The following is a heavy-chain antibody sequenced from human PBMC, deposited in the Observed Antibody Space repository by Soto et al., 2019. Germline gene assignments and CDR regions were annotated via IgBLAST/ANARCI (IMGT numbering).Heavy chain of an antibody. D-gene: IGHD2-21*01. CDR3: ARNCAGECQPYDALDI. V-gene: IGHV1-2*02. J-gene: IGHJ3*02. CDR2: INPNSGGT. Sequence: XSVKVSCKASGCTFTCYYLHLVRQAPGQGLEWMGWINPNSGGTSYAQRFQGRVTMTSDTSVTTTYMEVSRLRSDDTAVYYCARNCAGECQPYDALDIWGQGTMVTVSS. CDR1: GCTFTCYY.